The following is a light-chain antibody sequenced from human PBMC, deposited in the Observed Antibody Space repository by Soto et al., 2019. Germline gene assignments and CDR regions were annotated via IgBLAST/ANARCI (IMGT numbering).Light chain of an antibody. Sequence: QSALTQPASVSGSPGQSITISCTGTSSDVGGYNYVSWYQHHPGKAPKLIIYEVTNRPSGVSNRFSGSKSGNTASLTISGLQAEDAADYYCISYTSGTSPYVFGTGTKLTVL. V-gene: IGLV2-14*01. J-gene: IGLJ1*01. CDR2: EVT. CDR3: ISYTSGTSPYV. CDR1: SSDVGGYNY.